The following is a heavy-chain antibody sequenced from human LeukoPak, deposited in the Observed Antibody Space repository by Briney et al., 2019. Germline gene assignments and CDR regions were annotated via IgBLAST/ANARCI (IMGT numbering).Heavy chain of an antibody. J-gene: IGHJ5*02. CDR3: ARRLTQYDCFDP. Sequence: SQTLSLTCATSGDSVSSNSVTWNWIRQSPSRGLEWLGRTYYRSTWYNDYAVSVRGRITVNPDTSKDQFSLHLNSVTPEDTAVYYCARRLTQYDCFDPWGQGILVTVSS. CDR1: GDSVSSNSVT. D-gene: IGHD2-2*01. V-gene: IGHV6-1*01. CDR2: TYYRSTWYN.